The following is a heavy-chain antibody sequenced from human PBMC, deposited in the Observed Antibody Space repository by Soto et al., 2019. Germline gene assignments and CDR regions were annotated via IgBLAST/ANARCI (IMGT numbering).Heavy chain of an antibody. V-gene: IGHV1-69*13. Sequence: GASVKVSCKASGGTFSSYAISWVRQAPGQGLEWMGWIIPIFGTANYAQKFQGRVTITADESTSTAYMELSSLRSEDTAVYYCARGISVVVPAAPYGMDVWGQGTTVTVSS. CDR2: IIPIFGTA. J-gene: IGHJ6*02. CDR3: ARGISVVVPAAPYGMDV. D-gene: IGHD2-2*01. CDR1: GGTFSSYA.